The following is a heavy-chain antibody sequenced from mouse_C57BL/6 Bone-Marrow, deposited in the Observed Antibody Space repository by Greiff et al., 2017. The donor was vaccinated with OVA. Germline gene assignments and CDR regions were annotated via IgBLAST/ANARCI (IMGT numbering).Heavy chain of an antibody. Sequence: VQLQQPGAELVKPGASVKMSCKASGYTFTSYWITWVKQRPGQGLEWIGNIYPGSGSTNYNEKFKSKATLTVDKSSSTAYMQLSSLTSEDSAVYYCARWLLPAYGMAYWGQGTSVTVSS. CDR3: ARWLLPAYGMAY. D-gene: IGHD2-3*01. CDR2: IYPGSGST. J-gene: IGHJ4*01. CDR1: GYTFTSYW. V-gene: IGHV1-55*01.